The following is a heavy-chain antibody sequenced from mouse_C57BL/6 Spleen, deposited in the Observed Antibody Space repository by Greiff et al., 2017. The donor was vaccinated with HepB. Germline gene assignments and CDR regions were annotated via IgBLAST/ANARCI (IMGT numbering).Heavy chain of an antibody. V-gene: IGHV1-61*01. CDR2: IYPSDSET. Sequence: VQLQQPGAELVRPGSSVKLSCKASGYTFTSYWMDWVKQRPGQGLEWIGNIYPSDSETHYNQKFKDKATLTVDKSSSTAYMQLSSLTSEDSAVYYCAREGDYDGYYWGQGTTLTVSS. D-gene: IGHD2-4*01. J-gene: IGHJ2*01. CDR1: GYTFTSYW. CDR3: AREGDYDGYY.